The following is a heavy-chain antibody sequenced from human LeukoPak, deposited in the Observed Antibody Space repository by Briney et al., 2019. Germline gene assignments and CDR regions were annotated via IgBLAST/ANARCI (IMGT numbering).Heavy chain of an antibody. Sequence: SETLSLTCTVSGGSISSYYWSWIRQPPGKGLEWIGYIYYSGSTNYNPSLKSRVTISVDTSKNQFSLKLSSVTAADTAVYYCARWRWLLHDAFDIWGQGTMVTVSS. D-gene: IGHD5-24*01. CDR1: GGSISSYY. V-gene: IGHV4-59*01. CDR3: ARWRWLLHDAFDI. CDR2: IYYSGST. J-gene: IGHJ3*02.